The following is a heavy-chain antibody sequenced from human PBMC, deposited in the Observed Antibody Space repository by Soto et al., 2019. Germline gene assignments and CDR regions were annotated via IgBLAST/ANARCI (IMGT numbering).Heavy chain of an antibody. D-gene: IGHD6-19*01. CDR3: AREWSSGWYVDY. Sequence: QVQLVQSGAAVKKPGASVKVSCKASGYTFTSYDINLVRQATGQGLEWMGWMNPNSGNTVYAQKFQGRVTTTRNTSVSTAYMELSSLRSEDTAVYYCAREWSSGWYVDYWGQGNLVTVSS. J-gene: IGHJ4*02. CDR1: GYTFTSYD. CDR2: MNPNSGNT. V-gene: IGHV1-8*01.